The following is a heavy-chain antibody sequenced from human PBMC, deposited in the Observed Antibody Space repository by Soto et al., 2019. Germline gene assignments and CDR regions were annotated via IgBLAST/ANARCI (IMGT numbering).Heavy chain of an antibody. D-gene: IGHD2-15*01. V-gene: IGHV3-74*01. Sequence: EVQLVESGGGLVQPGGSLRLSCAASGFTFSSYWMHWVRQAPGKGVVWVSRINSDGISTNYADSVKGRFTIFRDNAKNTLYLQMNSLRAEDTAVYYCVRTSLVVAAATREDYWGQGTLVTVSS. CDR1: GFTFSSYW. CDR2: INSDGIST. CDR3: VRTSLVVAAATREDY. J-gene: IGHJ4*02.